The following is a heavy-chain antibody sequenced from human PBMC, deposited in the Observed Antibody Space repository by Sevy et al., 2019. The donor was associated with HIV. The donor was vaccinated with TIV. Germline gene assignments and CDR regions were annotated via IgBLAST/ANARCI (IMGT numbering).Heavy chain of an antibody. Sequence: GGSLRLSCAVSGFTFSNHWMTWVRQAPGKGLEWVANIKKDGTDKFYVDSVMGRFSISRDNAKDLLYLQINSLRVEDTAVYYCARDRRVEYGGSDYWGQGTLVTVSS. CDR3: ARDRRVEYGGSDY. CDR1: GFTFSNHW. D-gene: IGHD3-10*01. J-gene: IGHJ4*02. V-gene: IGHV3-7*03. CDR2: IKKDGTDK.